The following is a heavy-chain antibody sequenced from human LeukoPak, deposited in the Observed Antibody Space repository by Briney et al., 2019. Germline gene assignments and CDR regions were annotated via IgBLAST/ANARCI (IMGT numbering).Heavy chain of an antibody. J-gene: IGHJ6*03. D-gene: IGHD4/OR15-4a*01. V-gene: IGHV3-30*02. CDR1: GVTFGTYG. CDR3: AKVLPLTFYYMDV. Sequence: GGSLRLSCVASGVTFGTYGLHWVRQARGKGLEWVAFIRFDGGDKYYADSVKGRFTVSRDNSKNTLYLQMNSLRIEDTAMYYCAKVLPLTFYYMDVWGKGTTVTVSS. CDR2: IRFDGGDK.